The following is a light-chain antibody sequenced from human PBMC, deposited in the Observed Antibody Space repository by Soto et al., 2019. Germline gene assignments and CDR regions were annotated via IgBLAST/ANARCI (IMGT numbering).Light chain of an antibody. CDR1: QSISSW. CDR3: QQYDRYPIT. Sequence: DIQMTQSPSTLSASVGDRVTITCRASQSISSWLAWYQQKPGKAPKLLISKASSLESGVPSRFSGSGSGTEFSLTISSLQPDDFATYHCQQYDRYPITFGQGTRLEIK. CDR2: KAS. J-gene: IGKJ5*01. V-gene: IGKV1-5*03.